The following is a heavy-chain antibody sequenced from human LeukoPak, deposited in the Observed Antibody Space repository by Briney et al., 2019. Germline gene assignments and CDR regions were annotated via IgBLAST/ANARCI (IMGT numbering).Heavy chain of an antibody. CDR2: IYSGDST. D-gene: IGHD3-10*01. CDR3: ARDLPHRGRSDVFDI. Sequence: PGGSLRLSCAASGFTVSSNYMSWVRQAPGIGLEWVSLIYSGDSTYYADSVKGRFTISRDNSKNTLYLQMNSLRAEDTAVYYCARDLPHRGRSDVFDIWGQGTMVTVSS. CDR1: GFTVSSNY. J-gene: IGHJ3*02. V-gene: IGHV3-53*01.